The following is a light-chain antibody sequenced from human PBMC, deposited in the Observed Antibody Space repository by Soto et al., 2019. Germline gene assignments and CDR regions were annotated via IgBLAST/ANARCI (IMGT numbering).Light chain of an antibody. V-gene: IGLV2-18*02. CDR3: SSFTSSSTWV. J-gene: IGLJ3*02. CDR1: SSDVGSYNR. CDR2: EVT. Sequence: QPVLTQPPSVSGSPGQSVTISCTGTSSDVGSYNRVSWYQQPPGTAPKLLIFEVTNRPSGVPDRFSGSRSGNTASLTISGLQAEDEADYYCSSFTSSSTWVFGGGTKLTV.